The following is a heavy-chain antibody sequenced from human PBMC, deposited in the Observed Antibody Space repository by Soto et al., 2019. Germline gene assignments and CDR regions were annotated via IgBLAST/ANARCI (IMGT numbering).Heavy chain of an antibody. D-gene: IGHD3-16*01. CDR1: GFTFSNFA. J-gene: IGHJ4*02. CDR3: TKAFDYIWRSSPRELEY. Sequence: EVQLLESGGGLVQPGGSLRLSCAASGFTFSNFAMFWVRQAPGKGMGWVSSISRTGGAAHYADSVNGRFTISRENSKNPAFRQTDNLRAESMAVYYCTKAFDYIWRSSPRELEYWGQGTVVTVSS. V-gene: IGHV3-23*01. CDR2: ISRTGGAA.